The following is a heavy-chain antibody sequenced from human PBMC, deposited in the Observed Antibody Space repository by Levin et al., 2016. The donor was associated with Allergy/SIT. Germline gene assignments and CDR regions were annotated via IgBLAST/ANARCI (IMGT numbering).Heavy chain of an antibody. V-gene: IGHV4-61*01. D-gene: IGHD6-19*01. CDR2: IYYSGST. Sequence: SETLSLTCTVSGGSVSSGSYYWSWIRQPPGKGLEWIGYIYYSGSTNYNPSLKSRVTISVDTSKNQFSLKLSSVTAADTAVYYCARVRQWLVLRFDYWGQGTLVTVSS. CDR3: ARVRQWLVLRFDY. J-gene: IGHJ4*02. CDR1: GGSVSSGSYY.